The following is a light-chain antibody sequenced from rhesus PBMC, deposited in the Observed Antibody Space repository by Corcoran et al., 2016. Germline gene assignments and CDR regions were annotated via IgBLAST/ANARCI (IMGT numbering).Light chain of an antibody. Sequence: DIQMTQSPSSLSASVGYTVTITSQPTQDLTIWLPWYHQKPGKVPNHLRQKASTLQGGVPSRFSGIGSGTDFTLTINSLQPEDFATYYCLHYYNDPFTFGPGTKLDI. J-gene: IGKJ3*01. V-gene: IGKV1-21*01. CDR3: LHYYNDPFT. CDR2: KAS. CDR1: QDLTIW.